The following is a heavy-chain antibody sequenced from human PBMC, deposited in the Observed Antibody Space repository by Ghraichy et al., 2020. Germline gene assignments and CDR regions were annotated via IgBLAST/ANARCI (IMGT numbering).Heavy chain of an antibody. CDR1: GFTFSSYA. D-gene: IGHD6-19*01. Sequence: GESLNISCAASGFTFSSYAMSWVRQAPGKGLEWVSAISGSGGSTYYADSVKGRFTISRDNSKNTLYLQMNSLRAEDTAVYYCAIIPGIAVAGLDYWGQGTLVTVSS. CDR3: AIIPGIAVAGLDY. J-gene: IGHJ4*02. CDR2: ISGSGGST. V-gene: IGHV3-23*01.